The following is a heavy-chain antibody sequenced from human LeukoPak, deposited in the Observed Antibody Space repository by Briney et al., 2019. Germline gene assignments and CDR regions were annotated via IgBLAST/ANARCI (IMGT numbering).Heavy chain of an antibody. J-gene: IGHJ3*02. Sequence: PGGSLRLSCAASGFTFSTYSMNWVRRAPGKGLEWVSYISSSSTTIYFADSVKGRFTISRDNAKNPLYLQMNSLRAEDTAVYHCARRSYSHDAFDIWGQGTMVTVSS. CDR1: GFTFSTYS. CDR2: ISSSSTTI. D-gene: IGHD2-21*01. CDR3: ARRSYSHDAFDI. V-gene: IGHV3-48*01.